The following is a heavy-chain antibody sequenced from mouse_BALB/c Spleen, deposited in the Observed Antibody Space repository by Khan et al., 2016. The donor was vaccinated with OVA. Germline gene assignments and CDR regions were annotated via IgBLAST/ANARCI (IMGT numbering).Heavy chain of an antibody. Sequence: EVELVESGGDLVQPGGSRKLSCAASGFTFSTYGMSWVRQTPDKRLEWVATVSSGGHSIYYTDRVKGRFTISRDNPKNTLFLQMTSLRSEDTAMYYCARLTYFYNSEGFAQWGQGTMVTVSA. V-gene: IGHV5-6*01. D-gene: IGHD2-12*01. CDR2: VSSGGHSI. J-gene: IGHJ3*01. CDR1: GFTFSTYG. CDR3: ARLTYFYNSEGFAQ.